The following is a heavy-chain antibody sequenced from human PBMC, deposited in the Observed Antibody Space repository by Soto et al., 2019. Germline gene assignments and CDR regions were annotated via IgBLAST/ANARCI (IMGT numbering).Heavy chain of an antibody. CDR3: ARTSELLHDYYYGMDV. V-gene: IGHV1-69*06. Sequence: ASVKVSCKASGGTFSSYAISWVRQAPGQGLEWMGGIIPIFGTSNYAQKFQGRVTITADKSTSTAYMELSSLRSEDTAVYYCARTSELLHDYYYGMDVWGQGTTGTGSS. CDR2: IIPIFGTS. CDR1: GGTFSSYA. J-gene: IGHJ6*02. D-gene: IGHD1-26*01.